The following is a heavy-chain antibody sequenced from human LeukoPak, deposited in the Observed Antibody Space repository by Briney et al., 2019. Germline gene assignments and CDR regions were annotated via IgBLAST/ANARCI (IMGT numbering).Heavy chain of an antibody. Sequence: GASVKVSCKVSGYTLTELSMHWVRQAPGEGLEWMGGFDPEDGETIYAQKFQGRVTTTEDTSTDTAYMELSSLRSEDTAVYYCATSVLRFLEWLFHFDYWGQGTLVTVSS. V-gene: IGHV1-24*01. CDR3: ATSVLRFLEWLFHFDY. J-gene: IGHJ4*02. CDR2: FDPEDGET. D-gene: IGHD3-3*01. CDR1: GYTLTELS.